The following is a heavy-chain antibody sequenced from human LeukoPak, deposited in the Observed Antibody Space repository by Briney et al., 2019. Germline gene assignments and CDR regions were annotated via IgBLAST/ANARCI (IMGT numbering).Heavy chain of an antibody. V-gene: IGHV3-48*01. D-gene: IGHD2-2*01. CDR1: GFTFSSYS. CDR2: ISSSSSTI. J-gene: IGHJ5*02. CDR3: ARDPGGVVVVPAAREP. Sequence: GGSLRLSCAASGFTFSSYSMNWVRQAPGKGLEWVSYISSSSSTIYYADSVKVRFTISRDNAKNSLYLQMNSLRAEDTAVYYCARDPGGVVVVPAAREPWGQGTLVTVSS.